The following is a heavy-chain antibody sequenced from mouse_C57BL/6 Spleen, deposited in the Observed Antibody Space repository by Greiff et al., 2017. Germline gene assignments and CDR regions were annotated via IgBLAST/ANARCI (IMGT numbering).Heavy chain of an antibody. CDR3: AREGESVSWDFDG. J-gene: IGHJ1*03. CDR2: IDPSDSAT. CDR1: GYTFTSYW. V-gene: IGHV1-52*01. Sequence: VQLQQPGAELVRPGSSVKLSCKASGYTFTSYWMHWVKQRPIQGLEWIGNIDPSDSATHYNQKFKDKATLTVDKSSSTAYMQLSSLTSEDSAVYYCAREGESVSWDFDGWGTGTTVTVSS.